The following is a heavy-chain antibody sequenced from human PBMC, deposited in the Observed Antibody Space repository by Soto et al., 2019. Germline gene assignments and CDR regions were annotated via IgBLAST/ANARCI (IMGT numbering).Heavy chain of an antibody. CDR1: GGAISTYY. J-gene: IGHJ4*02. V-gene: IGHV4-59*01. CDR3: EHIGLYDSDEYYCPEY. CDR2: IYYNGST. Sequence: PSETLSLTCTVSGGAISTYYCSWLRQPPGKVLEWIGYIYYNGSTKYNPSLKSRVTISVDTSKNQFSLKLSSVTAADTAVYYCEHIGLYDSDEYYCPEYGGQGTLVNVAS. D-gene: IGHD3-22*01.